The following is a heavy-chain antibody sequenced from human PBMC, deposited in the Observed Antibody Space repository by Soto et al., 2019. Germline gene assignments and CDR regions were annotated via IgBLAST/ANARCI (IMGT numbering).Heavy chain of an antibody. CDR2: IYYSGST. D-gene: IGHD5-12*01. J-gene: IGHJ4*02. V-gene: IGHV4-31*03. Sequence: TLSLTCTVSGGSISSGGYYWSWIRQHPGKGLEWIGYIYYSGSTYYNPSLKSRVTISVDTSKNQFSLKLSSVTAADTAVYYCARAPVDIVATRLFDYWGQGTLVTVSS. CDR3: ARAPVDIVATRLFDY. CDR1: GGSISSGGYY.